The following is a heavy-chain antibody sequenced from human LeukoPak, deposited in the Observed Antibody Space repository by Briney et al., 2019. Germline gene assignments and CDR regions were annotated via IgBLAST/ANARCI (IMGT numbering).Heavy chain of an antibody. CDR1: GGSISSSSYY. D-gene: IGHD6-19*01. Sequence: SETLSPTCTVSGGSISSSSYYWGWIRQPPGKGLEWIGSIYYSGSTYYNPSLKSRVTISVDTSKNQFSLKLSSVTAADTAVYYCARPSVAYSQWLVPGGLYFDYWGQGTLVTVSS. J-gene: IGHJ4*02. CDR3: ARPSVAYSQWLVPGGLYFDY. CDR2: IYYSGST. V-gene: IGHV4-39*01.